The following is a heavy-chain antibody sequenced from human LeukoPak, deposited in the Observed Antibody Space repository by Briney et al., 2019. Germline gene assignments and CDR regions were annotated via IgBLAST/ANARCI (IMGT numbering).Heavy chain of an antibody. D-gene: IGHD5-12*01. CDR3: ARHSPYSGYDRDWYFDL. J-gene: IGHJ2*01. V-gene: IGHV4-34*01. CDR1: GGSFSGYY. CDR2: INHSGST. Sequence: SETLSLTCAVYGGSFSGYYWSWIRQPPGKGLEWIGEINHSGSTNYNPSLKSRVTISVDTSKNQFSLRLSSVTAADTAVYYCARHSPYSGYDRDWYFDLWGRGTLVTVSS.